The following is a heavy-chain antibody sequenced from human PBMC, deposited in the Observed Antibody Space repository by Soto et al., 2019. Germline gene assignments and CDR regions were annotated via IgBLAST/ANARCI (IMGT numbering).Heavy chain of an antibody. J-gene: IGHJ5*02. CDR1: GGSISIDY. D-gene: IGHD6-19*01. V-gene: IGHV4-59*01. CDR2: IYYSGST. CDR3: ARSIAVAVSWLDP. Sequence: PSETLSLTCTVSGGSISIDYWSYIRQPPGKGLEWIGYIYYSGSTNYNPSLKSRVTISVDTSKNQFSLKLRSVTAADTAVYYCARSIAVAVSWLDPWGQGTLVTVSS.